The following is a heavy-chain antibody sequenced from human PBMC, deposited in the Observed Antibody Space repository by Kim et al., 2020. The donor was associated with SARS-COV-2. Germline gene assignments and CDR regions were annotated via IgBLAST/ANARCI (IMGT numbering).Heavy chain of an antibody. V-gene: IGHV4-34*01. J-gene: IGHJ6*02. D-gene: IGHD2-2*01. CDR3: ARVGFLGYCSSTSCLRSPYCCSGMDV. CDR2: INHSGST. Sequence: SETLSLTCAVYGGSFSGYYWSWIRQPPGKGLEWIGEINHSGSTNYNPSLKSRVTISVDTSKNQFSLKLSSVTAADTAVYYCARVGFLGYCSSTSCLRSPYCCSGMDVWGQGTTVTVSS. CDR1: GGSFSGYY.